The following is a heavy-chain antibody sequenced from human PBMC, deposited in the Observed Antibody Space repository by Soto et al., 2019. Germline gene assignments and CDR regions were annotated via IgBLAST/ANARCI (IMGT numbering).Heavy chain of an antibody. Sequence: EVQLVESGGGLVQPGGSLRLSCAASGFTFSLYSMSWVRQAAGKGLEWVSYISRSSTGIHYADSVKGRFTISRDDATNSMHLQMNSLRDGDTALYYCARAVTWGLDVWGQGTTVSISS. J-gene: IGHJ6*02. D-gene: IGHD3-10*01. CDR1: GFTFSLYS. CDR2: ISRSSTGI. CDR3: ARAVTWGLDV. V-gene: IGHV3-48*02.